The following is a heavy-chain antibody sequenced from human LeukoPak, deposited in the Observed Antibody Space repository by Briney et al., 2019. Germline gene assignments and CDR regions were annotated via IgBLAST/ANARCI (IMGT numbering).Heavy chain of an antibody. CDR1: GGTFSSYA. CDR3: VGSSGWWGFDY. D-gene: IGHD6-19*01. Sequence: GASVKVSCKASGGTFSSYAISWVRQAPGQGLEWMGGIIPIFGTANYAQKFQGRVTITADESTSTAYMELSSLRAEDTALYYCVGSSGWWGFDYWGQGTLVTVSS. CDR2: IIPIFGTA. J-gene: IGHJ4*02. V-gene: IGHV1-69*13.